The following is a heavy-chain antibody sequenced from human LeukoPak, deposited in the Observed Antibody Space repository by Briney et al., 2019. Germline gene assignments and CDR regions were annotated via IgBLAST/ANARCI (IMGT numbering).Heavy chain of an antibody. D-gene: IGHD4-17*01. J-gene: IGHJ3*02. Sequence: SETLSLTCAVYGGSSSVYYWSWIRQPPGKGLEWIGEINHSGSTNYNPSLKSRVTISVDTSKNQFSLKLSSVTAADTAVYYCARRRFGETTVITGDAFDIWGQGTMVTVSS. CDR1: GGSSSVYY. CDR2: INHSGST. V-gene: IGHV4-34*01. CDR3: ARRRFGETTVITGDAFDI.